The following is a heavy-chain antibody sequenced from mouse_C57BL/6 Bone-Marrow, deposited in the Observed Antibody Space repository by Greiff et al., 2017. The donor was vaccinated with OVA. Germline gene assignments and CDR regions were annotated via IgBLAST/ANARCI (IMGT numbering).Heavy chain of an antibody. CDR3: ARDAVYSAWFAY. D-gene: IGHD2-1*01. CDR1: GFTFSDFY. Sequence: DVKLVESGGGLVQSGRSLRLSCATSGFTFSDFYMEWVRQAPGKGLEWIAASRNKANDYTTEYSASVKGRFIVSRDTSQSILYLQMNALRAEDTAIYYCARDAVYSAWFAYWGQGTLVTVSA. J-gene: IGHJ3*01. CDR2: SRNKANDYTT. V-gene: IGHV7-1*01.